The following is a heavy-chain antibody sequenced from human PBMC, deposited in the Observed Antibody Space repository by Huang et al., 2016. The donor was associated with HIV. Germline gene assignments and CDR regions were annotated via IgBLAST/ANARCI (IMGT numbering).Heavy chain of an antibody. CDR1: GYTFTNYD. D-gene: IGHD4-17*01. J-gene: IGHJ4*02. CDR3: ARSAYGDLDY. CDR2: MNPNTGNT. Sequence: QVHLVQSGAEVKKPGASVKVSCKASGYTFTNYDINWVRQAPGRGLGWRGGMNPNTGNTGCAQSVQGRVTMTRKTSITTAYMELTSLTSEDTAVYYCARSAYGDLDYWGLGTLVIVSS. V-gene: IGHV1-8*02.